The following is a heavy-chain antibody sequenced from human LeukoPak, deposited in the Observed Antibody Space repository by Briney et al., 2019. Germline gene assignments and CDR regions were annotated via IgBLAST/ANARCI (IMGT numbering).Heavy chain of an antibody. D-gene: IGHD1-26*01. Sequence: GGSLRLSCAASGFTFSSYAMSWVRQAPGKGLEWVSAISGSGGSTYYADSVKGRFTISRDNSKNTLYLQMNSLRAEDMAVYYCAKVLVGATTIDYWGQGTLVTVSS. CDR1: GFTFSSYA. CDR2: ISGSGGST. CDR3: AKVLVGATTIDY. V-gene: IGHV3-23*01. J-gene: IGHJ4*02.